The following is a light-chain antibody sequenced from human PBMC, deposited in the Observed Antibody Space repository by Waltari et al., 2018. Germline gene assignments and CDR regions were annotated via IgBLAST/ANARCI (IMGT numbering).Light chain of an antibody. CDR2: DNN. CDR1: SSNIGAGYD. CDR3: ATWDSSLSGGV. Sequence: QSVLTQPPSVSGAPGQRVTISCTGSSSNIGAGYDVHWYQQLPGTAPKLLIFDNNERPSGIPDRFSGSKSGTSATLDITGLQTGDEAHYYCATWDSSLSGGVFGGGTKVTVL. J-gene: IGLJ2*01. V-gene: IGLV1-51*01.